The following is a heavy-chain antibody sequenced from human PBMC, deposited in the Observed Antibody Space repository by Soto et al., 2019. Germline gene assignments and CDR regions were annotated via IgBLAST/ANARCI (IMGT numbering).Heavy chain of an antibody. V-gene: IGHV1-18*01. D-gene: IGHD2-15*01. CDR3: ARVTYCSGGSCYLHRQRRNFDY. Sequence: ASVKVSCKASGYTFTSYGISWVRQAPGQGLEWMGWISAYNGNTNYAQKLQGRVTMTTDTSTSTAYMELRSLRSDDTAVYYCARVTYCSGGSCYLHRQRRNFDYWGQGTLVTVSS. J-gene: IGHJ4*02. CDR1: GYTFTSYG. CDR2: ISAYNGNT.